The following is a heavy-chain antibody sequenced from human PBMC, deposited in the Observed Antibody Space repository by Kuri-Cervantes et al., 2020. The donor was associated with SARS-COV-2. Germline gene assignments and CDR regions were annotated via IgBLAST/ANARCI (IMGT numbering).Heavy chain of an antibody. D-gene: IGHD6-19*01. Sequence: GESLKISCAASGFTFSSYSMNWVRQAPGKGLEWIGRFKSKTAGGTIVYAAPVQGRFTISRDDSRNTLYLQMNSLKTEDTAVYYCATGSTSGWYRRDFDFWGPGTLVTSPQ. CDR1: GFTFSSYS. V-gene: IGHV3-15*01. CDR2: FKSKTAGGTI. J-gene: IGHJ4*02. CDR3: ATGSTSGWYRRDFDF.